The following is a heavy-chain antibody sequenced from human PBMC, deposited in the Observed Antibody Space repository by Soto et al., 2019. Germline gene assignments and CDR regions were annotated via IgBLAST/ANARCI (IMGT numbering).Heavy chain of an antibody. CDR1: ADSMTSHY. V-gene: IGHV4-4*07. CDR2: VYAAGNT. J-gene: IGHJ4*02. Sequence: SETLSLTCIVSADSMTSHYWSWIRQPAGKGLEWIGRVYAAGNTNYNPSLTGRVTMSIDTSKKQFSLRMTSLTAADTAVYFCARVFDYWSGFYVYWGQGILVTAPQ. D-gene: IGHD3-3*01. CDR3: ARVFDYWSGFYVY.